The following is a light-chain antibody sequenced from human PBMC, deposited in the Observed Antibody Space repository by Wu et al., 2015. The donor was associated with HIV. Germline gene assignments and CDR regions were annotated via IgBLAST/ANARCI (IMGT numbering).Light chain of an antibody. V-gene: IGKV3-11*01. Sequence: EIVLTQSPATLSLSPGERATLSCRASQSVSSYLTWYQQKPGQAPRLLIYDASNRATGIPARFSGSGSGTDFTLTISGLEPEDFAVYYCQQYDRSSYTFGQGTRLEIK. CDR3: QQYDRSSYT. CDR1: QSVSSY. CDR2: DAS. J-gene: IGKJ2*01.